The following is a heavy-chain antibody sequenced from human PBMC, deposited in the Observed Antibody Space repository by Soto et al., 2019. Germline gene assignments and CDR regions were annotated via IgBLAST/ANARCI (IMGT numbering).Heavy chain of an antibody. CDR2: IFYSGST. D-gene: IGHD2-15*01. CDR3: ARHTPAISISDH. Sequence: SETLSLTCTVSGGSISSSSYYWGWIRQPPGKGLEWIGSIFYSGSTYYNPSLKSRVTISVDTSKNQFSLKLSSVTAADTAVYYCARHTPAISISDHWGQGALVTVSS. CDR1: GGSISSSSYY. V-gene: IGHV4-39*01. J-gene: IGHJ4*02.